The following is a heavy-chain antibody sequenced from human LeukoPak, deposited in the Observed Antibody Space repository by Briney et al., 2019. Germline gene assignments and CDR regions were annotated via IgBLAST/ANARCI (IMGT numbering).Heavy chain of an antibody. J-gene: IGHJ4*02. Sequence: PGGSLRLSCAASGFTFSFYTMNWVRQAPGKGLEWVANIKQDGSVQYYVDSVKGRFTISRDNAKNSLYLQMNSLRAEDTAVYYCAKWQLYSGNYYLDFWGQGTLVTVSS. CDR3: AKWQLYSGNYYLDF. V-gene: IGHV3-7*01. CDR2: IKQDGSVQ. CDR1: GFTFSFYT. D-gene: IGHD1-26*01.